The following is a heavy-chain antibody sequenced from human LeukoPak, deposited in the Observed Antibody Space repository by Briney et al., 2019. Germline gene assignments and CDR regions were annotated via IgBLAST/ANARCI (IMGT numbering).Heavy chain of an antibody. CDR2: ISYDGSNK. V-gene: IGHV3-30*18. D-gene: IGHD5-12*01. CDR1: GFTFSSYG. CDR3: AKDDDWLRFEH. J-gene: IGHJ4*02. Sequence: GRSLRLSCAASGFTFSSYGMHWVRQAPGKGLEWVAVISYDGSNKYYADSVKGRFTISRDNSKNTLYLQMNSPIAEDTAIYYCAKDDDWLRFEHWGRGTPVSVSS.